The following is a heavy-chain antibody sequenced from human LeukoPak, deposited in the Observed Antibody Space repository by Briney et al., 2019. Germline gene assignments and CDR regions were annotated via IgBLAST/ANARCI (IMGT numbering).Heavy chain of an antibody. V-gene: IGHV4-59*01. CDR2: IYFSGST. J-gene: IGHJ4*02. Sequence: SETLSLTCTVSGGSISSYYWSWIRQPPGKGLEFIGYIYFSGSTNYNPSLRSRVTMSVDTSKNQFCLNLGSVTAADTAVYYCARTPGRGGFDNWGQGTLVTVSP. D-gene: IGHD1-14*01. CDR3: ARTPGRGGFDN. CDR1: GGSISSYY.